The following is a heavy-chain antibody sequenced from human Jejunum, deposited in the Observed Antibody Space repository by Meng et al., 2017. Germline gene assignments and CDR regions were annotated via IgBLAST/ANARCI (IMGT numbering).Heavy chain of an antibody. CDR2: ISSDGGST. CDR3: AKGEMAAIMGYFDC. Sequence: GGSLRLSCAASGFIFSDYPMHWVRQAPGKGLEYVSTISSDGGSTYYANSVKGRFSISRDNIKNMVYLQMNNLRGDDTGVYYCAKGEMAAIMGYFDCWGQGTLVTVSS. D-gene: IGHD5-24*01. J-gene: IGHJ4*02. CDR1: GFIFSDYP. V-gene: IGHV3-64*01.